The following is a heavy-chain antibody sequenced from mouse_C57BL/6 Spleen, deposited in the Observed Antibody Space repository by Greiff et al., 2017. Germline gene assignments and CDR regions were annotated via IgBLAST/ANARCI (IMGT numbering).Heavy chain of an antibody. CDR2: LHSNSGST. J-gene: IGHJ3*01. CDR3: ASYDYSWFAY. CDR1: GYTFTSYW. V-gene: IGHV1-64*01. D-gene: IGHD2-4*01. Sequence: QVQLQQPGAELVKPGASVKLSCKASGYTFTSYWMHWVQQRPGQGLEWIGMLHSNSGSTNYNEKFKSKATLTVNKSSSTAYMQLSSLTSEDSAVYYCASYDYSWFAYWGQGTLVTVSA.